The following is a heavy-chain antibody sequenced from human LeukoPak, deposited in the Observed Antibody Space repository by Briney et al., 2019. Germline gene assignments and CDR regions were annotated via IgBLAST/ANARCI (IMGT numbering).Heavy chain of an antibody. J-gene: IGHJ5*02. Sequence: PSETLSLTCAVYGGSFSGYYWSWIRQPPGKGLEWIGEINHSGSTNYNPSLKSRVTISVGTSKNQISLKLSSVTAADTAVYYCARAYSSSSNWFDPWGQGTLVTVSS. CDR3: ARAYSSSSNWFDP. CDR1: GGSFSGYY. D-gene: IGHD6-13*01. CDR2: INHSGST. V-gene: IGHV4-34*01.